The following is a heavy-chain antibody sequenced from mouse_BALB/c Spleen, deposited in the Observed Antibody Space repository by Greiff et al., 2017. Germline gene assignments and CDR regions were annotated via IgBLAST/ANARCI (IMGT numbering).Heavy chain of an antibody. CDR1: GFTFSSFG. D-gene: IGHD2-14*01. CDR2: ISSGSSTI. CDR3: ARYYRYDWAMDY. V-gene: IGHV5-17*02. J-gene: IGHJ4*01. Sequence: DVKLVESGGGLVQPGGSRKLSCAASGFTFSSFGMHWVRQAPEKGLEWVAYISSGSSTIYYADTVKGRFTISRDNPKNTLFLQMTSLRSEDTAMYYCARYYRYDWAMDYWGQGTSVTVSS.